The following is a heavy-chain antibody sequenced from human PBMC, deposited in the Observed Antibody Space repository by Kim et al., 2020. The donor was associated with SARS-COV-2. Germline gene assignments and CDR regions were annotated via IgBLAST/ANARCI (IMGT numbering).Heavy chain of an antibody. D-gene: IGHD5-12*01. J-gene: IGHJ4*02. CDR3: ARDGGGYDLGGVHYFDY. Sequence: GGSLRLSCAASGFTVSSNYMSWVRQAPGKGLEWVSVIYSGGSTYYADSVKGRFTISRDNSKNTLYLQMNSLRAEDTAVYYCARDGGGYDLGGVHYFDYWGQGTLVTVSS. CDR2: IYSGGST. CDR1: GFTVSSNY. V-gene: IGHV3-53*01.